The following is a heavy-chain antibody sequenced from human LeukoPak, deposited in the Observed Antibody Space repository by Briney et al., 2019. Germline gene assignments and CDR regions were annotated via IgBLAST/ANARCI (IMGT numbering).Heavy chain of an antibody. J-gene: IGHJ5*02. V-gene: IGHV4-59*01. CDR1: GGSISSYY. Sequence: NPSETLSLTCTVSGGSISSYYWSWIRQPPGKGLEWIGYIYYSGSTNYNPSLKSRVTISVDTSKNQFSLKLSSVTAADTAEYYCARDSYYGENWFDPWGQGTLVTVSS. CDR3: ARDSYYGENWFDP. CDR2: IYYSGST. D-gene: IGHD4-17*01.